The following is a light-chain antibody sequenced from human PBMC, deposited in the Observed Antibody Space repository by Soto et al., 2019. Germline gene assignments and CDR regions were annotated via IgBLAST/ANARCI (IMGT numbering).Light chain of an antibody. CDR2: GAS. V-gene: IGKV3-20*01. Sequence: EIVLTQSPGTLSLSPGERATLSCRTSQSVNTRYLAWYQQKPGQAPRLLIYGASSRATGIPDRFNGSGSGTDFALTISRLEPEDFAVYYCQQYGTSPYTFGQGTKLEIK. CDR3: QQYGTSPYT. CDR1: QSVNTRY. J-gene: IGKJ2*01.